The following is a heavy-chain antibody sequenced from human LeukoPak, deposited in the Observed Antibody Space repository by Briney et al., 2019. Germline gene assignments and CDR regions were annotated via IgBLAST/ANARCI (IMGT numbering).Heavy chain of an antibody. D-gene: IGHD3-3*01. V-gene: IGHV5-51*01. CDR3: ARLDTMYDFWSGYHPFDYYYYYMDV. J-gene: IGHJ6*03. Sequence: GESLKISCKGSGYSFTSYWIGWVRQMPGKGLGWMGIIYPGDSDTRYSTSFQGQVTISADKSIRTAYLQWSSLKASDTAMYYCARLDTMYDFWSGYHPFDYYYYYMDVWGKGTPVTVSS. CDR2: IYPGDSDT. CDR1: GYSFTSYW.